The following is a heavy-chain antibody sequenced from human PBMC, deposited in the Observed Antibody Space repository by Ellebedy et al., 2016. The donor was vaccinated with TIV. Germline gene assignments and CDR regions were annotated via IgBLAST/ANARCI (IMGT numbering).Heavy chain of an antibody. D-gene: IGHD4-17*01. CDR2: TYYRSKWSI. CDR3: ARHTYIGDKNWLDP. CDR1: GDSVSSNSAT. Sequence: SETLSLTCAISGDSVSSNSATRNWIRQSPSGGLEWLGRTYYRSKWSIDYAVSVRSRISINSDTSKNQFSLQLNSVTPEDTAVYYCARHTYIGDKNWLDPWGQGTLVTVSS. J-gene: IGHJ5*02. V-gene: IGHV6-1*01.